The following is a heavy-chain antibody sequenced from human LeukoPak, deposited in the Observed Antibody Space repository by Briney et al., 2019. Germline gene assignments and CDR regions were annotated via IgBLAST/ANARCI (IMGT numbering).Heavy chain of an antibody. J-gene: IGHJ6*02. V-gene: IGHV1-2*06. CDR3: ARVRDYDFWSGYYFWYYYYGMDV. CDR1: GYTFTGYY. Sequence: ASVKVSCKASGYTFTGYYMHWVRQAPGQGLEWMGRINPNSGGTSYAQKFQGRVTMTRDTSISTAYMELSRLRSDDTAVYYCARVRDYDFWSGYYFWYYYYGMDVWGQWTTVTVSS. CDR2: INPNSGGT. D-gene: IGHD3-3*01.